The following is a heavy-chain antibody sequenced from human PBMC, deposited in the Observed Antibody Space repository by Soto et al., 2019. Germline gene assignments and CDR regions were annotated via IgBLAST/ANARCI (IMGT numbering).Heavy chain of an antibody. Sequence: ESGGGVVQPGRSLRLSCAASGFTFSSYAMHWVRQAPGKGLEWVAVISYDGSNKYYADSVKGRFTISRDNSKNTLYLQMNSLRAEDTAVYYCARDYDILTGHPHYWGQGTLVTVSS. V-gene: IGHV3-30-3*01. CDR3: ARDYDILTGHPHY. D-gene: IGHD3-9*01. CDR1: GFTFSSYA. CDR2: ISYDGSNK. J-gene: IGHJ4*02.